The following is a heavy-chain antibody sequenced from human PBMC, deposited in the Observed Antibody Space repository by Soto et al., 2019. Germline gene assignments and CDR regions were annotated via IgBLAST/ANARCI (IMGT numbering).Heavy chain of an antibody. CDR3: AGDAPSSDWYFDL. J-gene: IGHJ2*01. V-gene: IGHV1-69*08. D-gene: IGHD3-22*01. CDR1: GGTFSSYT. CDR2: IIPILGIA. Sequence: QVQLVQSGAEVKKPGSSVKVSCKASGGTFSSYTISWVRQAPGQGLEWMGRIIPILGIANYAQKFQGRVTXTXDKXTSTAYMELSSLRSEDTAVYYCAGDAPSSDWYFDLWGRGTLVTVSS.